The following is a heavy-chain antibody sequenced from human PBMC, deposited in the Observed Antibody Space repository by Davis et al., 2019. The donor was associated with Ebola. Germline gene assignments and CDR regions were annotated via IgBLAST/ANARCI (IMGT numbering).Heavy chain of an antibody. V-gene: IGHV3-21*04. Sequence: PGGSLRLSCAASGFTFSSYSMNWVRQAPGKGLEWVSSISSSSSYIYYADSVKGRFTISRDNAKNSLYLQMNRLKTEDTAVYYCTTQGNIVATGHDYWGQGTLVTVSS. D-gene: IGHD5-12*01. CDR3: TTQGNIVATGHDY. J-gene: IGHJ4*02. CDR1: GFTFSSYS. CDR2: ISSSSSYI.